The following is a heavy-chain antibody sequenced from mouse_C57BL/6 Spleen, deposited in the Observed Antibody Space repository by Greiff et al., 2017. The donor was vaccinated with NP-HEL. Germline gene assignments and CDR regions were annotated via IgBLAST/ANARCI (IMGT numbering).Heavy chain of an antibody. CDR1: GYAFTNYL. CDR3: AREGNYGAYYFDY. D-gene: IGHD2-1*01. Sequence: QVQLQQSGAELVRPGTSVKVSCKASGYAFTNYLIEWVKQRPGQGLEWIGVINPGSGGTNYNEKFKGKATLTADKSSSTAYMQLSSLTSEDSAVYFGAREGNYGAYYFDYWGQGTTLTVSS. V-gene: IGHV1-54*01. CDR2: INPGSGGT. J-gene: IGHJ2*01.